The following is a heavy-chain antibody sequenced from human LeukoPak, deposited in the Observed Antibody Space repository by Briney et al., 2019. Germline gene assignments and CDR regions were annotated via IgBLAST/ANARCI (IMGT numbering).Heavy chain of an antibody. CDR1: GGAFSSYA. CDR3: ARDSTGTTWQLDY. CDR2: LIPMFRTP. Sequence: SVKVSCKAAGGAFSSYAFSWVRQAPGQGLEWMGGLIPMFRTPNYAQKFLGRVTITTDESTSTAYMELTSLGADDTAVYSCARDSTGTTWQLDYWGQGTLVAVSS. V-gene: IGHV1-69*05. D-gene: IGHD1-1*01. J-gene: IGHJ4*02.